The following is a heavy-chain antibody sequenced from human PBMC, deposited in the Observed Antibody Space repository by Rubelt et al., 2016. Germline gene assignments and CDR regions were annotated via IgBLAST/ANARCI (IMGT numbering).Heavy chain of an antibody. CDR3: AKEITPRASKGWPLDY. CDR2: IANDGSVK. J-gene: IGHJ4*01. Sequence: QVQLAESGGGVVQPGNSLRLSCAASGFSFMDYGMHWVRQAPGKVLEWLAVIANDGSVKHYADSLKGRFAVSRDNSNNRLSRQMYSLRGEDTAVYYCAKEITPRASKGWPLDYWGQGTLVTVSS. D-gene: IGHD6-19*01. CDR1: GFSFMDYG. V-gene: IGHV3-30*18.